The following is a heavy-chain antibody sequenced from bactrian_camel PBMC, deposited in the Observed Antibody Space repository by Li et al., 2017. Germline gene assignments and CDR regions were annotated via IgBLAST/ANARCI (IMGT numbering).Heavy chain of an antibody. V-gene: IGHV3S53*01. CDR3: AKGLGLYSDYDNS. CDR2: LAG. D-gene: IGHD4*01. J-gene: IGHJ6*01. Sequence: HVQLVESGGGSVQAGESLRLSCAAHRPTYSPCDLGWYRQAPGKERELVATLAGVADSAKGRFTISTDSTKNTVYLQLNDLKIEDTAMYYCAKGLGLYSDYDNSWGQGTQVTVS. CDR1: RPTYSPCD.